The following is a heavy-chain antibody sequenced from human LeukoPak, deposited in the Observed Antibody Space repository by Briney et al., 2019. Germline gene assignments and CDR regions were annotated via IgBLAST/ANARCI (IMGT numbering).Heavy chain of an antibody. CDR1: GFKFDDYG. V-gene: IGHV3-20*04. D-gene: IGHD4/OR15-4a*01. CDR3: ARGAAGQRGFDY. J-gene: IGHJ4*02. CDR2: INWNGGST. Sequence: GGSLRLSCTASGFKFDDYGMTWVRQAPGKGLEWVSGINWNGGSTGYADSVKGRFTISRDNAKNSLYLQMNSLRAEDTALYYCARGAAGQRGFDYWGQGTLVTVSS.